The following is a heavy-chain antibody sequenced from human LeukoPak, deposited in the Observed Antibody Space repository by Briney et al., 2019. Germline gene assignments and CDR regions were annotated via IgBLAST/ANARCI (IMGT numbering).Heavy chain of an antibody. CDR2: ISSSSSYI. J-gene: IGHJ5*02. Sequence: PGGSLTLSCAASGFTFSSYSMNWVRQAPGKGLEWVSSISSSSSYIYYADSVKGRFTISRDNAKNSLYLQMNSLRDEDTAVYYCARFDILTGYSYAWGQGTLVTVSS. D-gene: IGHD3-9*01. CDR3: ARFDILTGYSYA. CDR1: GFTFSSYS. V-gene: IGHV3-21*01.